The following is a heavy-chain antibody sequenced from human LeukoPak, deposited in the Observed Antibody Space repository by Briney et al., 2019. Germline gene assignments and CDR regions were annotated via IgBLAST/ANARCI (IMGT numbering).Heavy chain of an antibody. J-gene: IGHJ6*03. CDR2: ISSSGSTI. V-gene: IGHV3-48*03. CDR1: GFTFSSYE. Sequence: PGGSLRLSCAASGFTFSSYEMNWVRQAPGKGLEWVSYISSSGSTIYYADSVKGRFTISRDNAKNSLYLQMNSLRAEDTAVYYCARDGDLYYYDSSGYYHYYYMDVWGKGTTVTISS. D-gene: IGHD3-22*01. CDR3: ARDGDLYYYDSSGYYHYYYMDV.